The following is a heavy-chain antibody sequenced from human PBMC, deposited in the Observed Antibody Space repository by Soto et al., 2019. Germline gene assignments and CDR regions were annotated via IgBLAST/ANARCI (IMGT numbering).Heavy chain of an antibody. J-gene: IGHJ4*02. V-gene: IGHV3-11*01. D-gene: IGHD3-22*01. CDR3: ARDRYYYDSSGYWGFDY. Sequence: GGSLRLSCAASGFTFSDYYMSWIRQAPGKGLEWVSYISSSGSTIYYADSVKGRFTTSRDNAKNSLYLQMNSLRAEDTAVYYCARDRYYYDSSGYWGFDYWGQGTLVTVSS. CDR1: GFTFSDYY. CDR2: ISSSGSTI.